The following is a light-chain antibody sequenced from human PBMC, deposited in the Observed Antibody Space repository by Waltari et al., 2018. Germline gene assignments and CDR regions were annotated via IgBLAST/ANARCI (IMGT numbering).Light chain of an antibody. CDR2: RNN. V-gene: IGLV1-47*01. J-gene: IGLJ3*02. Sequence: QSVLTQPPSASGTPGQRVTISCSARHSKIGGNSVYWYQQLPGTAPKLLIYRNNQRPSGVPDRFSGSKSGTSASLAISGLRSEDEADYHCATWDDSLSGSWVFGGGTKLTVL. CDR1: HSKIGGNS. CDR3: ATWDDSLSGSWV.